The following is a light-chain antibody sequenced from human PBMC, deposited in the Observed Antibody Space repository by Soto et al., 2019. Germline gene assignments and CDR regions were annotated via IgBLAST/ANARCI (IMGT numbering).Light chain of an antibody. Sequence: DIQMTQSPSSLSVSVGDRVTITVRASQSISSWLAWYQQKPGKAPKLLIYDASSLESGVPSRFSGSGSGTEFTLTISSLQPDDFATYYCQQYNSYSPFGQGTRLEI. CDR3: QQYNSYSP. CDR2: DAS. CDR1: QSISSW. V-gene: IGKV1-5*01. J-gene: IGKJ5*01.